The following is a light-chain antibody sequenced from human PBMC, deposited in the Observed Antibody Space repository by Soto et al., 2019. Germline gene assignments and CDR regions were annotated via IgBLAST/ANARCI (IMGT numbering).Light chain of an antibody. CDR2: EVS. V-gene: IGLV2-8*01. CDR3: SAYAASGSIL. J-gene: IGLJ3*02. Sequence: QSALTQPPSASGSAGQSVTISCSGTSSDVGGYNYVSWYQQHPDKAPTLIIYEVSKRPSGISDRFSGSRSGNTASLTVSGLQAEDEADYYCSAYAASGSILFGGGTKLTVL. CDR1: SSDVGGYNY.